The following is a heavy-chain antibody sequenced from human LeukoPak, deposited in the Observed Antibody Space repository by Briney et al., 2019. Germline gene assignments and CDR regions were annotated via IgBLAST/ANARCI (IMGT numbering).Heavy chain of an antibody. Sequence: SGTLSLTCTVSGDSITAPKWWSWVRQAPGEGLEWIGEIYHDRTTSFNPSLKSRLTISVDKSANQFSLNLNSVSATDTAVYYCVGRGLYGGTWLFEYWGQGALVTVSS. J-gene: IGHJ4*02. CDR2: IYHDRTT. CDR3: VGRGLYGGTWLFEY. V-gene: IGHV4-4*02. CDR1: GDSITAPKW. D-gene: IGHD2-8*01.